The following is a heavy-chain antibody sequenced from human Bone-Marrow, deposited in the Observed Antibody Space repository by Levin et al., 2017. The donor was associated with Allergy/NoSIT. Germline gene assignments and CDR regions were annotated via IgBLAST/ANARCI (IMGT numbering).Heavy chain of an antibody. CDR1: GFTFSNYW. CDR2: IKHDGGEE. D-gene: IGHD6-13*01. CDR3: ARATRGSSTSET. V-gene: IGHV3-7*01. J-gene: IGHJ5*02. Sequence: GESLKISCAASGFTFSNYWMGWVRQAPGKGLECVANIKHDGGEEYYVDSVKGRFTISRDNAKNSLYLQMNSLRAEDTAVYYWARATRGSSTSETWGQGTLVTVSS.